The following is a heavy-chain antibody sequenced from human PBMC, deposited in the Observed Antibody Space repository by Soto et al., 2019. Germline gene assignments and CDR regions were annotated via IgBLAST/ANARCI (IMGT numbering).Heavy chain of an antibody. D-gene: IGHD2-2*02. CDR2: ISSSSSTI. V-gene: IGHV3-48*01. J-gene: IGHJ4*02. CDR1: GFTFSSYS. CDR3: ARGLDIVVVPAAINLDY. Sequence: EVQLVESGGGLVQPGGSLRLSCAASGFTFSSYSMHWVRQAPGKGLEWVSYISSSSSTIYYADSVKGRFTISRDNAKNSLYLQMNSLRAEDTAVYYCARGLDIVVVPAAINLDYWGQGTLVTVSS.